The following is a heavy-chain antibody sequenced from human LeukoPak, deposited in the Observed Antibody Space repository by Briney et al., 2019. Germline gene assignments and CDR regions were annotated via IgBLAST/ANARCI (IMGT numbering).Heavy chain of an antibody. Sequence: GGSLRLSCAASGFTFSSYAMHWVRQAPGKGLEWVAVISYDGSNKYYADSVKGRFTISRDNSKNTLYLQMNSLRAEDTAVYYCARDRIPDSGYDYPWDAFDIWGPGTMVTVSS. CDR2: ISYDGSNK. CDR3: ARDRIPDSGYDYPWDAFDI. V-gene: IGHV3-30-3*01. CDR1: GFTFSSYA. D-gene: IGHD5-12*01. J-gene: IGHJ3*02.